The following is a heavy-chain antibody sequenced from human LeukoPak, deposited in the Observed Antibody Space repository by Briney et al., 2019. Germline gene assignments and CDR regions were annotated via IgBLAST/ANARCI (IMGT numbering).Heavy chain of an antibody. V-gene: IGHV3-30*18. CDR2: ISYDGNNK. Sequence: GGSLRLSCAASGFTFSSYGTHWVRQAPGKGLEWVADISYDGNNKYYADSVKGRFTISRDNSKNTLYVQMNSLREEDTAVYYCVKESSPAWIQLWSSAFDMWGQGTMVTVSS. D-gene: IGHD5-18*01. CDR3: VKESSPAWIQLWSSAFDM. CDR1: GFTFSSYG. J-gene: IGHJ3*02.